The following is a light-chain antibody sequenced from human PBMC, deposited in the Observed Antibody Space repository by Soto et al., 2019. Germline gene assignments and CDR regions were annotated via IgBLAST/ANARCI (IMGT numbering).Light chain of an antibody. CDR3: SSYTTRHTWV. J-gene: IGLJ3*02. Sequence: QSALTQPASVSGSPGQSITISCTGTNSDVGGYNYVSWYQQHPGKVPQLMIYEVSNRPSGVSNRCSGSNSGNTASLTISGLQAEDEADDYCSSYTTRHTWVFGGGTKVTV. CDR2: EVS. V-gene: IGLV2-14*01. CDR1: NSDVGGYNY.